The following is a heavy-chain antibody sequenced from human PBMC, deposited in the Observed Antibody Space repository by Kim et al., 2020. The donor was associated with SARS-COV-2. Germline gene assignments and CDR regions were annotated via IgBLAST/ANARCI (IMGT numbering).Heavy chain of an antibody. CDR3: ARGLHYYGMDV. V-gene: IGHV4-34*01. CDR2: INHSGST. CDR1: GGSFSGYY. J-gene: IGHJ6*02. Sequence: SETLSLTCAVYGGSFSGYYWSWIRQPPGKGLEWIGEINHSGSTNYNPSLKSRVTISVDTSKNQFSLKLSSVTAADTAVYYCARGLHYYGMDVWGQGTTVT.